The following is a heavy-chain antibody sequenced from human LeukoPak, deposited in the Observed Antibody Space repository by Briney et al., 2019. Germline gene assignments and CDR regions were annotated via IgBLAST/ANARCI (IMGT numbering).Heavy chain of an antibody. D-gene: IGHD6-19*01. CDR3: AKYSSGWYADAFDI. CDR2: IKSRADGGAT. CDR1: GFTFSNAW. Sequence: PGGSLRLSCAASGFTFSNAWMSWVRQAPGKGLEWVGRIKSRADGGATDYAAPVKGRFTISRDDSKTTLYLQMNSLRAEDTAVYYCAKYSSGWYADAFDIWGQGTMVTVSS. J-gene: IGHJ3*02. V-gene: IGHV3-15*01.